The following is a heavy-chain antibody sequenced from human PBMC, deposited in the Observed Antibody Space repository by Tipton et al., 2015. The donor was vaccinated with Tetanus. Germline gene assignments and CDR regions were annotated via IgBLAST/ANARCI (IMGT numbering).Heavy chain of an antibody. CDR2: ISSSGSTI. J-gene: IGHJ6*02. D-gene: IGHD3-22*01. CDR3: ARGTGRVEVITTTYGMDV. Sequence: SLGLSCAASGFTFSSYGMNWVRQAPGKGLEWVSYISSSGSTIYYADSVKGRFTISRDNAKNSLYLQMNSLRNVDTAVYYRARGTGRVEVITTTYGMDVWGQGTTVTVSS. CDR1: GFTFSSYG. V-gene: IGHV3-48*02.